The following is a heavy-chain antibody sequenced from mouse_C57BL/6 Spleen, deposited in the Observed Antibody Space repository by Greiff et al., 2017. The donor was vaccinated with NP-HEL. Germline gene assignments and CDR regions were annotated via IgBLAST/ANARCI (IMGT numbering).Heavy chain of an antibody. D-gene: IGHD2-4*01. CDR1: GYAFSSYW. CDR3: ARLDYYDYERYYFDY. J-gene: IGHJ2*01. Sequence: VQLQQSGAELVKPGASVKISCKASGYAFSSYWMNWVKQRPGKGLEWIGQIYPGDGDTNYNGKFKGKATLTADKSSSTAYMQLSSLTSEDSAVYFCARLDYYDYERYYFDYWGQGTTLTVSS. CDR2: IYPGDGDT. V-gene: IGHV1-80*01.